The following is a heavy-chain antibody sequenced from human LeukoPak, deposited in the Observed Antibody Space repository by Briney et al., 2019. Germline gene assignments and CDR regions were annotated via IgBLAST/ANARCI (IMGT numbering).Heavy chain of an antibody. Sequence: GGSLRLSCAASGFTFKKYWMNWVRQAPGKGLEWVSSISSSNNDIYYADSGKGRFTISKDNSKNTLYLQMNSLRAEDTAVYYCAKDHRGSSITAAGTIGYWGQGTLVTVSS. D-gene: IGHD6-13*01. CDR2: ISSSNNDI. CDR1: GFTFKKYW. V-gene: IGHV3-21*04. CDR3: AKDHRGSSITAAGTIGY. J-gene: IGHJ4*02.